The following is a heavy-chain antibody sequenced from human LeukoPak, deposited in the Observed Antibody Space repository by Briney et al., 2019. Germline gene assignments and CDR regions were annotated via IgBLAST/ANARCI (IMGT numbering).Heavy chain of an antibody. Sequence: GGSLRLSCAASGFTFSSYGMHWVRQAPGKGLEWVAFIRYDGSNKYYADSVKGRFTISRDNSKNTLYLQMNSLRAEDTAVYYCARRGRGGYAWDLRAFDIWGQGTMVTVSS. V-gene: IGHV3-30*02. J-gene: IGHJ3*02. D-gene: IGHD5-12*01. CDR2: IRYDGSNK. CDR3: ARRGRGGYAWDLRAFDI. CDR1: GFTFSSYG.